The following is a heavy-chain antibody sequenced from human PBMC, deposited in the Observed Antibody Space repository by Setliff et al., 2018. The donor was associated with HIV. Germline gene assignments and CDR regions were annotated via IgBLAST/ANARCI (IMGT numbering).Heavy chain of an antibody. CDR1: GVSISSGSYY. CDR3: ARDKGYYYMDV. Sequence: PSETLSLTCTVSGVSISSGSYYWSWIRQSAGKGLEWTGRIYTSGSTNDNPSLKSRITISVDTSNNQFSLRLSSVTAADTAVYYCARDKGYYYMDVWGKGITVTVSS. J-gene: IGHJ6*03. V-gene: IGHV4-61*02. CDR2: IYTSGST.